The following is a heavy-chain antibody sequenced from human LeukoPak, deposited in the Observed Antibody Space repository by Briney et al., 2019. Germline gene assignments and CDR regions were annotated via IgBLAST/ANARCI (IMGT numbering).Heavy chain of an antibody. CDR3: ARDLIAVGHNFDY. D-gene: IGHD6-19*01. Sequence: GGSLRLSCAASGFTFSSYWMSWVRQAPGKGLEWLANIKQDGSEKYYVDSVKGRFTISRDNAKNSLYLQMNSLRAEDTAVYYCARDLIAVGHNFDYWGQGTLVTVSS. J-gene: IGHJ4*02. CDR1: GFTFSSYW. V-gene: IGHV3-7*01. CDR2: IKQDGSEK.